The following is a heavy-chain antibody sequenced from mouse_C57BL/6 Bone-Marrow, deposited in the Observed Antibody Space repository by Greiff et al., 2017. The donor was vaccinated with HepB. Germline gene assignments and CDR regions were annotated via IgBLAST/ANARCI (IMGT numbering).Heavy chain of an antibody. CDR1: GYTFTSYT. J-gene: IGHJ1*03. CDR2: INPSSGYT. Sequence: VQLQQSGAELARPGASVKMSCKASGYTFTSYTMHWVKQRPGQGLEWIGYINPSSGYTKYNQKFKDKATLTADKSSSTAYMQLSSLQSEDSTVYYGARRPNTTVIAFHWYFDVWGTGTTVTVSS. D-gene: IGHD1-1*01. CDR3: ARRPNTTVIAFHWYFDV. V-gene: IGHV1-4*01.